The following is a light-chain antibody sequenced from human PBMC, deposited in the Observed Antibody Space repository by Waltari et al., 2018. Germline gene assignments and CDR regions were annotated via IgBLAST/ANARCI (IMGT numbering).Light chain of an antibody. CDR1: QGSSSW. Sequence: IQMTQSSSPVSASVGARVTITGRASQGSSSWLAWYQQKPGKAPKLLIYASSSLRSGVPSRVSGSGSGTDFTLTISRLQPEDFATYYCQQTNSFPLTFGGGTKVEIK. CDR2: ASS. J-gene: IGKJ4*01. CDR3: QQTNSFPLT. V-gene: IGKV1D-12*01.